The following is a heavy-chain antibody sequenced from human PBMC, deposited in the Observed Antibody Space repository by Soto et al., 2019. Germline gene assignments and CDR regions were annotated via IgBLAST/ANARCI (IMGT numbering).Heavy chain of an antibody. CDR3: ARSYGYSFDS. D-gene: IGHD3-16*01. Sequence: QVQLQQSGPGLVKPSETLSLTCTVSGGSISSYYWSWIRQPPGKGLEWIGYIYYSGSTNYNPSLKCRATISVDTSKKQFSLMLSCVTGADTAVYYCARSYGYSFDSWGQGTLVTASS. V-gene: IGHV4-59*01. CDR1: GGSISSYY. CDR2: IYYSGST. J-gene: IGHJ4*02.